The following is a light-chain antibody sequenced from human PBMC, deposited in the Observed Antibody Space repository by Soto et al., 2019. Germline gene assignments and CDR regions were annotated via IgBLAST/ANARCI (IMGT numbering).Light chain of an antibody. CDR2: DVR. Sequence: QSALTQPASVSGSPGQSITISCTGTSSDVGSNDYVYWYQQHPGKAPILVIFDVRNRPSGVSNRFSASKSGNTASLTICGLSDEDEAYFYCGWWSNQSTQVFGTGTKLTVL. CDR1: SSDVGSNDY. CDR3: GWWSNQSTQV. V-gene: IGLV2-14*03. J-gene: IGLJ1*01.